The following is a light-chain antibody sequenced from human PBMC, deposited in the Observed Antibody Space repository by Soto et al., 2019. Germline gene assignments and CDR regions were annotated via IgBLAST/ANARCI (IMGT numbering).Light chain of an antibody. V-gene: IGKV3-20*01. CDR3: QQYGSSTLT. CDR1: QSVTSTY. Sequence: EIVLTQSPGTLSLSPGERAALSCRASQSVTSTYLAWYQQKPGQAPRLLIYGASSRATAIPDRFGGSGSGTDFTLTISRLEPDDFAVYYCQQYGSSTLTFGGGTKVEIK. CDR2: GAS. J-gene: IGKJ4*01.